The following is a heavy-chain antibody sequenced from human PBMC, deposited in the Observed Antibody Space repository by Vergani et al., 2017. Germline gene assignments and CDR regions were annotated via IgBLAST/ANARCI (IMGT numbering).Heavy chain of an antibody. J-gene: IGHJ4*02. V-gene: IGHV3-21*01. CDR2: ISSSSSYI. CDR3: ERTYCSSTSCDDPYYFDY. D-gene: IGHD2-2*01. CDR1: GFTFSSYS. Sequence: EVQLLESGGGLVKPGGSLRLSCAASGFTFSSYSMNWVRQAPGKGLEWVSSISSSSSYIYYADSVKGRFTISRDNAKNSLYLQMNSLRAEDTAVYYCERTYCSSTSCDDPYYFDYWGQGTLVTVSS.